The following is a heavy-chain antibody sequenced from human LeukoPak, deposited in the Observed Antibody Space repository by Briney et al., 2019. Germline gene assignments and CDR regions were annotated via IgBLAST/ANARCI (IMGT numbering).Heavy chain of an antibody. J-gene: IGHJ4*02. CDR3: ARSVLRYFDWPLSY. V-gene: IGHV1-2*02. Sequence: GASVKVSCKASGYTFTGYYMHWVRQAPGQGLEWMGWINPNSGGTNYAQKFQGRVTMTRDTSISTAYMELTRLRSDDTAVYSCARSVLRYFDWPLSYWGQGPLVTVSS. CDR1: GYTFTGYY. CDR2: INPNSGGT. D-gene: IGHD3-9*01.